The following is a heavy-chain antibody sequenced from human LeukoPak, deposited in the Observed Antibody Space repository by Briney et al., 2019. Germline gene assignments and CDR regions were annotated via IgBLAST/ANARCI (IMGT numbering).Heavy chain of an antibody. CDR1: GFTFSSYS. CDR2: ISSSSSYI. CDR3: AKVEMATTLYYFDY. D-gene: IGHD5-24*01. V-gene: IGHV3-21*01. J-gene: IGHJ4*02. Sequence: GGSLRLSCAASGFTFSSYSMNWVRQAPGKGLEWVSSISSSSSYIYYADSVKGRFTISRDNSKNALYLQMNSLRAEDTAVYYCAKVEMATTLYYFDYWGQGTLVTVSS.